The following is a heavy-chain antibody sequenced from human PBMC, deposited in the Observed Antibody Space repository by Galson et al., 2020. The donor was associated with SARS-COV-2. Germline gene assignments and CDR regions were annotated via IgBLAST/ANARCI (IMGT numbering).Heavy chain of an antibody. Sequence: SETLSLTCTASGGSIRTYSWSWIRQPPGKGLEWIGYIYYGGSTKYNPSLKSRVTISVDTSKNQFSLKLSSVTAADTAVYYCASLHSSSWDYDYYGMDVWGQGTTVTVSS. D-gene: IGHD6-13*01. J-gene: IGHJ6*02. CDR2: IYYGGST. CDR1: GGSIRTYS. V-gene: IGHV4-59*01. CDR3: ASLHSSSWDYDYYGMDV.